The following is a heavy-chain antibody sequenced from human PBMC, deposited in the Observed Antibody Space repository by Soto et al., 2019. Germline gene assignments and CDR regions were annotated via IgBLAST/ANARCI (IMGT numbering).Heavy chain of an antibody. J-gene: IGHJ4*02. Sequence: PSETLSPTCTVAGGSISSSSYYWGWIRQAQGKGLEWSGSIYYSGSTYYNPPLKSRVTISVATSKHHSSLNLTSVTAADPALYSCATHQRDGYNFDYWRQGTLVTVSS. CDR1: GGSISSSSYY. CDR3: ATHQRDGYNFDY. V-gene: IGHV4-39*02. D-gene: IGHD5-12*01. CDR2: IYYSGST.